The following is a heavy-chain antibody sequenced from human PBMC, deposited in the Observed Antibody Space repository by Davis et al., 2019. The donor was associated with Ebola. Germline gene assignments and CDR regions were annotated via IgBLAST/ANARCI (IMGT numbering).Heavy chain of an antibody. CDR3: AREMGAYSGYNLFTYYYGMDV. J-gene: IGHJ6*02. CDR2: IYSGGST. D-gene: IGHD5-12*01. V-gene: IGHV3-53*01. Sequence: GESLKISCAASGFTVSSNYMSWVRQAPGKGLEWVSVIYSGGSTYYADSVKGRFTISRHNSKNTLYLQMNSLRAEDTAVYYCAREMGAYSGYNLFTYYYGMDVWGQGTTVTVSS. CDR1: GFTVSSNY.